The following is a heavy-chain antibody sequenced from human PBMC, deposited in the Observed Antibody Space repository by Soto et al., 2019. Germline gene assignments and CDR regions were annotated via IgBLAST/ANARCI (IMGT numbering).Heavy chain of an antibody. CDR2: IWYDGSNK. CDR3: ARDSGLIAVAGRYYYYYGMDV. D-gene: IGHD6-19*01. Sequence: LRLSCAASGFTFSSYGMHWVRQAPGKGLEWVAVIWYDGSNKYYADSVKGRFTISRDNSKNTLYLQMNSLRAEDTAVYYCARDSGLIAVAGRYYYYYGMDVWGQGTTVTVSS. V-gene: IGHV3-33*01. J-gene: IGHJ6*02. CDR1: GFTFSSYG.